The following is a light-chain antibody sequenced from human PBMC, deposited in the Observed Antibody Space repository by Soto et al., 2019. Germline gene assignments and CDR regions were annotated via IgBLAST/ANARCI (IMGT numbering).Light chain of an antibody. J-gene: IGKJ1*01. CDR2: DAS. CDR3: QQYGSSPWT. Sequence: EIVFTQSPATLSLSPAERAALSCGASQSVSSNYLAWYQQKPGLAPRLLIYDASRRATGIPDRFSGSGSGADFILSISRLEPEDFAVYYCQQYGSSPWTFGQGTKVDIK. CDR1: QSVSSNY. V-gene: IGKV3D-20*01.